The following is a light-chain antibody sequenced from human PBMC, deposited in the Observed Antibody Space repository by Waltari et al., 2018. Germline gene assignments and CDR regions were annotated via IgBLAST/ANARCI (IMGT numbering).Light chain of an antibody. J-gene: IGLJ3*02. Sequence: QPALTQPRSLSGSPGQSITISCTGASNNYVSWYQQHPGKAPKLLIYDVNVRPSGVPARFSGSKSGNTASLTISGLQAEDEGDYYCGSYVGAYVWVFGGGTELTVL. CDR2: DVN. CDR3: GSYVGAYVWV. V-gene: IGLV2-11*01. CDR1: SNNY.